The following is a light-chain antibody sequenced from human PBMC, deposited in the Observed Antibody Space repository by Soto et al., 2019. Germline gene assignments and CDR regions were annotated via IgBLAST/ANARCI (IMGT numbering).Light chain of an antibody. CDR1: QSISSW. J-gene: IGKJ1*01. CDR2: DAS. Sequence: DIQMTQSPSTLSASVGDRVTITCRASQSISSWLAWYQQKPGKAPKLLIYDASSLESGVPSRFSGSGSGTELTLTISSLQPDDFAAYYCQQYNSYSTFGQGT. CDR3: QQYNSYST. V-gene: IGKV1-5*01.